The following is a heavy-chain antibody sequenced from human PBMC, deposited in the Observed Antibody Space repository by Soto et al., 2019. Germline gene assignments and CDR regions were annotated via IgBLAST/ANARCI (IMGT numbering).Heavy chain of an antibody. D-gene: IGHD1-26*01. CDR2: INHSGST. J-gene: IGHJ4*02. V-gene: IGHV4-34*01. Sequence: QVQLQQWGAGLLKPSETLSLTCAVYGGSFSGYYWSWIRQPPGKGLEWIGEINHSGSTNYNPSLKGRVTISVDPSQNQVSLKLSSVTAADTAVYYCARGLGSYWGYWGQGTLVTVSS. CDR3: ARGLGSYWGY. CDR1: GGSFSGYY.